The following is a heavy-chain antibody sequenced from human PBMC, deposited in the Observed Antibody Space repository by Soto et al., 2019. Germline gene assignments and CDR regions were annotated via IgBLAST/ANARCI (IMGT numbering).Heavy chain of an antibody. Sequence: VQLLESGGGLVQPGGSLRLSCAASGFTFSSYAMTWVRQAPGKGLEWISGISGTGGSTFSADSVKGRFAISRDNSKNMLYLQMNSLTAGDTAVYYCAKSPGSYWDYCDFWGQGILVTVSS. CDR3: AKSPGSYWDYCDF. CDR2: ISGTGGST. CDR1: GFTFSSYA. J-gene: IGHJ4*02. D-gene: IGHD1-26*01. V-gene: IGHV3-23*01.